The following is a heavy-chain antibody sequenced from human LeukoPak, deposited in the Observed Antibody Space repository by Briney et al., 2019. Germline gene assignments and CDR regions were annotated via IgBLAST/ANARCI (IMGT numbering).Heavy chain of an antibody. CDR2: TYYRSKWYY. CDR1: GDSVSSNSAA. V-gene: IGHV6-1*01. Sequence: SQTLSLTCAISGDSVSSNSAAWNWIRQSPSRGLEWLGRTYYRSKWYYDFATSVKGRITINPDTSKNQFSLQLSSVTSEDTAVYYCAQSYSVRSGPEPYYYFYVDVWGKGTTITVSS. D-gene: IGHD5/OR15-5a*01. J-gene: IGHJ6*03. CDR3: AQSYSVRSGPEPYYYFYVDV.